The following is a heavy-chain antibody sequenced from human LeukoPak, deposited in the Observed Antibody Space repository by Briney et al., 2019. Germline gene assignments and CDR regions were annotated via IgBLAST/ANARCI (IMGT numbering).Heavy chain of an antibody. CDR3: ARLGYCSGGSCSWDYFDY. D-gene: IGHD2-15*01. V-gene: IGHV1-69*04. Sequence: SVKVSCKASGGTSSSYAISWVRQAPGQGLEWMGRIIPIFGIANYAQKFQGRVTITTDKSTSTAYMELSSLRSEDTAVYYCARLGYCSGGSCSWDYFDYWGQGTLVTVFS. CDR1: GGTSSSYA. J-gene: IGHJ4*02. CDR2: IIPIFGIA.